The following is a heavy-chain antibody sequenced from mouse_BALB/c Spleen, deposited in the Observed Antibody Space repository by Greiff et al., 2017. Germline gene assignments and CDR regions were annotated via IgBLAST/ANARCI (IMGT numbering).Heavy chain of an antibody. V-gene: IGHV5-6-3*01. CDR1: GFTFSSYG. CDR3: AREDRYAWFAY. D-gene: IGHD2-14*01. J-gene: IGHJ3*01. CDR2: INSNGGST. Sequence: EVKLVESGGGLVQPGGSLKLSCAASGFTFSSYGMSWVRQTPDKRLELVATINSNGGSTYYPDSVKGRFTISRDNAKNTLYLQMSSLKSEDTAMYYCAREDRYAWFAYWGQGTLVTVSA.